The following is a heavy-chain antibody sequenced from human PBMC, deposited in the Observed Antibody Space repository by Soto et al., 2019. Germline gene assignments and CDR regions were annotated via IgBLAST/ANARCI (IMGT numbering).Heavy chain of an antibody. V-gene: IGHV1-69*01. CDR1: GGSFSKYG. CDR3: TLFRVVGSTPFDY. CDR2: ITPIFGTS. Sequence: QMQLVQSGAEVKKPGSSLKVSCKASGGSFSKYGLNWVRQAPGQGLEWMGGITPIFGTSNHAQQFQGRVTITADESTTTVYMELSSLTSEDTALYYCTLFRVVGSTPFDYWGQGTLVTVSS. D-gene: IGHD2-2*01. J-gene: IGHJ4*02.